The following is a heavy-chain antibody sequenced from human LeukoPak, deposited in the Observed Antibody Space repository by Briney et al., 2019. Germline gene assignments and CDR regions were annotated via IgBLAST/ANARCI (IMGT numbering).Heavy chain of an antibody. CDR3: AKDYGSGSLPHFDY. J-gene: IGHJ4*02. CDR1: GFTFSSYG. V-gene: IGHV3-30*02. Sequence: GGSLRLSCAASGFTFSSYGMHWVRQAPGKGLEWVAFIRCDGSNKYYADSVKGRFTISRDNSKNTLYLQMNSLRAEDTAVYYCAKDYGSGSLPHFDYWGQGTLVTVSS. CDR2: IRCDGSNK. D-gene: IGHD3-10*01.